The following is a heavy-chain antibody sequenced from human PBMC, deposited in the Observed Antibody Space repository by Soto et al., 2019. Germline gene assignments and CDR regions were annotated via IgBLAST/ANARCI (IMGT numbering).Heavy chain of an antibody. J-gene: IGHJ6*02. Sequence: ASVKVSCKASGSGFISSGIQWVRQAHGQRLEWIGWIVVASGQTNYAQNFRGRVAITRDTSTATAYIELTGLTSEDTGVYFCSGDRPDIGVGWWVWGQGTTVTVS. CDR1: GSGFISSG. CDR2: IVVASGQT. CDR3: SGDRPDIGVGWWV. D-gene: IGHD2-15*01. V-gene: IGHV1-58*02.